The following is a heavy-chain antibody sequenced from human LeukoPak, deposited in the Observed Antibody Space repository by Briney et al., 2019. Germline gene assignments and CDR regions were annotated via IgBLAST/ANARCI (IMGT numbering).Heavy chain of an antibody. V-gene: IGHV3-23*01. CDR2: INGSGGST. J-gene: IGHJ4*02. D-gene: IGHD3-10*01. CDR1: GFTFSSYA. CDR3: AKGGRSGSLMFDF. Sequence: GGSLRLSCTASGFTFSSYAMSWVRQAPGKGLEWVASINGSGGSTYYAHSVKGRFTISRDNSKNTLYLQMNSLRAENKAVYYCAKGGRSGSLMFDFCGQGTLVTVS.